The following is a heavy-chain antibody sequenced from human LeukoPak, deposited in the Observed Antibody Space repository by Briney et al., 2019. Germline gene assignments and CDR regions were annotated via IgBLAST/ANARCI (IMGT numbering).Heavy chain of an antibody. V-gene: IGHV4-59*01. D-gene: IGHD3-22*01. CDR2: IYYSGST. J-gene: IGHJ5*02. Sequence: SETLSLTCTVSGGSISSYYWSWIRQPPGKGLEWIRYIYYSGSTNYNPSLKSRVTISVDTSKNQFSLKLSSVTAADTAVYYCARVIEGNYYDSSGFWFDPWGQGTLVTVSS. CDR1: GGSISSYY. CDR3: ARVIEGNYYDSSGFWFDP.